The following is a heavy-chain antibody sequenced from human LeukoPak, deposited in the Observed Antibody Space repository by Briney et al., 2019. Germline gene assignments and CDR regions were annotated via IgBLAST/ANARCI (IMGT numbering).Heavy chain of an antibody. J-gene: IGHJ3*02. CDR2: INWNSGST. D-gene: IGHD2-15*01. V-gene: IGHV3-20*04. CDR1: GFTFDDYG. Sequence: SGGSLRLSCAASGFTFDDYGMSWVRQAPGKGLEWVSGINWNSGSTGYADSVKGRFTISRDNAKNSLYLQMNSLRAEDTALYYCARDGGYCSGGSCYSDAFDIWGQGTMVTVPS. CDR3: ARDGGYCSGGSCYSDAFDI.